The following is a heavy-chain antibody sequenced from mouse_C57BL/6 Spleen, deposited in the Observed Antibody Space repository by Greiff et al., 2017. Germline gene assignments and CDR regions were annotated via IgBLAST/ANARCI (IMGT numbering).Heavy chain of an antibody. CDR3: AKWYDSNHFDY. CDR1: GYTFTSYW. CDR2: IHPNSGST. Sequence: QVQLQQPGAELVKPGASVKLSCKASGYTFTSYWMHWVKQRPGQGLEWIGMIHPNSGSTNYNEKFKSKATLTVDKSSSTAYMQLSSLPSDDTADYDCAKWYDSNHFDYWGQGTTLTVSS. V-gene: IGHV1-64*01. J-gene: IGHJ2*01. D-gene: IGHD2-5*01.